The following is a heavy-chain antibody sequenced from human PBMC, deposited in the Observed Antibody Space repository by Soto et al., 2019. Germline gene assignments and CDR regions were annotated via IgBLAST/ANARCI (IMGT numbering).Heavy chain of an antibody. V-gene: IGHV4-4*02. Sequence: QVQLQESGPGLVKPSGTLSLTCAVSGDSISSDKWWSWDRQPPGKGLEWIGEIHHSGNSNYNPSHKSRVIISVDKSKNQFSLKLSSVTDADTAVYYCARGERQQQRDYWGQGTLVTVSS. J-gene: IGHJ4*02. CDR3: ARGERQQQRDY. CDR1: GDSISSDKW. CDR2: IHHSGNS. D-gene: IGHD6-13*01.